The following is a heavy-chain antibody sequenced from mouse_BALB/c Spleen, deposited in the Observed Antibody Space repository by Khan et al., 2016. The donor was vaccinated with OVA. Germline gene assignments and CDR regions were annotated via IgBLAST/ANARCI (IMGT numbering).Heavy chain of an antibody. J-gene: IGHJ3*01. CDR2: INPSTDYT. Sequence: QVRLQQSGAELAKPGASVKMSCKASDYTFTNYWMHWVKQRPGQGLEWIGYINPSTDYTEYNQKFKDKATLTADKSSGTAYMQLSSLTSEDSAVYYCVNHGSSSAWFTYWGQGTLVTVSA. D-gene: IGHD1-1*01. V-gene: IGHV1-7*01. CDR1: DYTFTNYW. CDR3: VNHGSSSAWFTY.